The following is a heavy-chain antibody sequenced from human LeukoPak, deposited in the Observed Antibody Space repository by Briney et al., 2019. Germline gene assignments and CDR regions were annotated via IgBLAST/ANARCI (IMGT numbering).Heavy chain of an antibody. CDR3: ARAMSGSWYPGSF. D-gene: IGHD6-13*01. Sequence: GRSLRLSCAASGFAFNTYNMNWVRQAPGKGLEWVSYISSSSSTTYYADSVKGRFTISRNNAKNSLYLQMDSQRDEDTAVYYCARAMSGSWYPGSFWGLGTLVTVSS. V-gene: IGHV3-48*02. CDR2: ISSSSSTT. CDR1: GFAFNTYN. J-gene: IGHJ4*02.